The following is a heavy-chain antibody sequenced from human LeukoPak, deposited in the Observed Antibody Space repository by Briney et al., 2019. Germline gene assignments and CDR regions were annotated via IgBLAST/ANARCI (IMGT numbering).Heavy chain of an antibody. D-gene: IGHD3-10*01. CDR1: GFTFSSYG. Sequence: GGSLRLSCAASGFTFSSYGMHWVRQAPGRGLEWVAVISYDGSNKYYADSVKGRFTISRDNSKNTLYLQMNSLRAEDTAVYYCASGDLASKQYYFDYWGQGTLVTVSS. V-gene: IGHV3-30*03. J-gene: IGHJ4*02. CDR2: ISYDGSNK. CDR3: ASGDLASKQYYFDY.